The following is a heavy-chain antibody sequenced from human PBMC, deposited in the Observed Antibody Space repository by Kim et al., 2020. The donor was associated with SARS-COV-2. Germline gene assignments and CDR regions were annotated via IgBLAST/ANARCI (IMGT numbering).Heavy chain of an antibody. J-gene: IGHJ6*02. V-gene: IGHV4-59*13. D-gene: IGHD3-22*01. CDR2: IYYTGST. CDR1: NGSISSYY. Sequence: SETLSLTCIISNGSISSYYWSWIRQPPGKGLEWIGNIYYTGSTNYNPSLKSRVTISVDASKNQFSLKLSSVTAADTAVYYCARARAVVADMDVWGQGTTVTVSS. CDR3: ARARAVVADMDV.